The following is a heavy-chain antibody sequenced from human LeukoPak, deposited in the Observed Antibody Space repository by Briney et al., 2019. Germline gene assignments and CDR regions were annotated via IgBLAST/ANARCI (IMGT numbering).Heavy chain of an antibody. CDR2: IYSGGST. V-gene: IGHV3-53*01. D-gene: IGHD3-22*01. Sequence: GGSLRLSCAASGFTVSSNYMSWVRQAPGKGLEWVSVIYSGGSTYYADSVKGRFTISRDNSKNTLYLQMNSLRAEDTAVYYCASLQWLSAFDPWGQGTLVTVSS. CDR3: ASLQWLSAFDP. CDR1: GFTVSSNY. J-gene: IGHJ5*02.